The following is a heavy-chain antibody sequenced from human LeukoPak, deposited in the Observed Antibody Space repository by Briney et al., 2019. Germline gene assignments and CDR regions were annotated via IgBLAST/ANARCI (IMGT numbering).Heavy chain of an antibody. Sequence: PGGSLRLSCAASGFTFSSYSMNWVRQAPGKGLEWVSSISSSSSYIYYADSVKGRFTISRDNAKNSLYLQMNSLRAEDTAVYYCTTAREQYSSSWIDYWGQGTLVTVSS. J-gene: IGHJ4*02. CDR2: ISSSSSYI. V-gene: IGHV3-21*01. CDR3: TTAREQYSSSWIDY. D-gene: IGHD6-13*01. CDR1: GFTFSSYS.